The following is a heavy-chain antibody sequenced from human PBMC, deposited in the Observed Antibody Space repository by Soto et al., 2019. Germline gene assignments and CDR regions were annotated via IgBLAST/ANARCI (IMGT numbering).Heavy chain of an antibody. J-gene: IGHJ6*02. V-gene: IGHV1-69*01. CDR2: IVPMFGTA. CDR1: GGTFADFI. D-gene: IGHD6-6*01. CDR3: ARNGTYSSSLSQYSGMDV. Sequence: QVQLVQSGAEVKEPGSSVKVSCKASGGTFADFIMNWVRQTPGQGLEWMGGIVPMFGTATYAEKFKGRVTISATGSPSTAYMEWTSLRSEDTAVYYCARNGTYSSSLSQYSGMDVWGQGTTVTAS.